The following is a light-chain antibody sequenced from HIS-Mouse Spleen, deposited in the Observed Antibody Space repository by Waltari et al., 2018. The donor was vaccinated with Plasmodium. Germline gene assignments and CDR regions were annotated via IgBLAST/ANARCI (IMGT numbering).Light chain of an antibody. CDR3: CSYAGSYTYV. Sequence: QSALTPPRSVSGSPGQSATTSCTGTSSDVVCSHYFSWYQQHPGKAPNLMIYDFSKRPSGVPDRFSGSKSGNTASLTISGLQAEDEADYYCCSYAGSYTYVFGTGTKVTVL. V-gene: IGLV2-11*01. J-gene: IGLJ1*01. CDR2: DFS. CDR1: SSDVVCSHY.